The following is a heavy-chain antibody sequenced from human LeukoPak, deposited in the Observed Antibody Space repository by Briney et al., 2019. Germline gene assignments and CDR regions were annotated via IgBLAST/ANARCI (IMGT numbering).Heavy chain of an antibody. CDR2: IWYDGSNK. Sequence: GGSLRLSCAASGFTFSSYGMHWVRQAPGKGLEWVAVIWYDGSNKYYADSAKGRFTISRDNSENTLYLQMNSLRTEDTAMYYCVKDTAMEPYDYYYYGMDVWGQGPRSPSP. CDR3: VKDTAMEPYDYYYYGMDV. V-gene: IGHV3-30*02. J-gene: IGHJ6*02. CDR1: GFTFSSYG. D-gene: IGHD5-18*01.